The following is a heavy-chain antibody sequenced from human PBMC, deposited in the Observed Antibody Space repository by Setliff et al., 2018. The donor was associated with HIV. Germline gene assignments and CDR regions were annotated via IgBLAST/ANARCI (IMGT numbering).Heavy chain of an antibody. CDR2: IYYSGST. CDR1: GGSISSSSYY. V-gene: IGHV4-39*07. CDR3: ARDQRYCTNALCPEALDV. D-gene: IGHD2-8*01. Sequence: ETLSLTCTVSGGSISSSSYYWGWIRQPPGKGLEWIGSIYYSGSTYYNPSLKSRVTISVDTSKNQFSLKLSSVTAADTAVYYCARDQRYCTNALCPEALDVWGKGTTVTVSS. J-gene: IGHJ6*04.